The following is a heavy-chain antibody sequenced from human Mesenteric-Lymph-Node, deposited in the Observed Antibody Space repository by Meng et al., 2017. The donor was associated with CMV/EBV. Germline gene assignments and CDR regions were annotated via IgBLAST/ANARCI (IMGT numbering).Heavy chain of an antibody. CDR2: ISVYNGNT. CDR3: ARSIAARPGRLGKYGMDV. Sequence: ASVKVSCKASGYTFRSYGISWVRQAPGQGLEWMAWISVYNGNTNYAQNLQDRVTMTTDTSTSTAYMELRSLRSDDTAVYYCARSIAARPGRLGKYGMDVWGQGTTVTVSS. J-gene: IGHJ6*02. CDR1: GYTFRSYG. V-gene: IGHV1-18*01. D-gene: IGHD6-6*01.